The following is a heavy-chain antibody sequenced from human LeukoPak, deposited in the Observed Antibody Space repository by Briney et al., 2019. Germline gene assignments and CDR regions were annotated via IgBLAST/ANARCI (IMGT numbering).Heavy chain of an antibody. V-gene: IGHV3-74*01. CDR3: VRGCSSTSCYPFDY. CDR2: INYDGST. J-gene: IGHJ4*02. Sequence: GGSLRLSCAASGFTFSSYAMGWVRQAPGKGLVWVSRINYDGSTNYADSVKGRFTISRDNARNTLYMQMNSLRAEDTAVYYCVRGCSSTSCYPFDYWGQGTLVTVSS. CDR1: GFTFSSYA. D-gene: IGHD2-2*01.